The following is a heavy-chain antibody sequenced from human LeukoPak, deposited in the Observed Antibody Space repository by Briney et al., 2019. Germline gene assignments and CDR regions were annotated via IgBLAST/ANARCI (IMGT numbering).Heavy chain of an antibody. CDR1: GGTFSSYA. V-gene: IGHV1-69*01. J-gene: IGHJ4*02. D-gene: IGHD3-10*01. Sequence: ASVKVSCKASGGTFSSYAISWVRQAPGQGLEWMGGIIPIFGTANYAQKFQGRVTITADESTSTAYMELSSLRSEDTAVYYCASWGVTMVRGDAGYWGQGTLVTVSS. CDR2: IIPIFGTA. CDR3: ASWGVTMVRGDAGY.